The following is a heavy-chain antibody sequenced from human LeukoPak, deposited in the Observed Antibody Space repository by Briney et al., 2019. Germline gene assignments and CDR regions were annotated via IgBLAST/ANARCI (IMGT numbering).Heavy chain of an antibody. CDR3: ARGGLRYFDWPTNWFDP. CDR1: GYSFTSYW. D-gene: IGHD3-9*01. V-gene: IGHV5-51*01. CDR2: IYPGDSNT. J-gene: IGHJ5*02. Sequence: GESLKISCKGSGYSFTSYWIGWVRKMPGKGLEWMGIIYPGDSNTKYSPSFQGQVTISADKSISTAYLQWRSLKASDTAMYYCARGGLRYFDWPTNWFDPWGQGTLVTVSS.